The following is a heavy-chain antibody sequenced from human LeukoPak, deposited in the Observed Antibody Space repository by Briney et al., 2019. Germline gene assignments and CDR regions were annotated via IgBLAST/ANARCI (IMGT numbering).Heavy chain of an antibody. CDR2: ISGSGGST. Sequence: PGGSLRLSCAASGFTFSSYAMRWVGQATGKGLEWVSAISGSGGSTYYADSVKGRFTLSRDNPKNTLYLQMNSLRADDTAVYYCANQKTVSSSWSKIYYFDYWGQGTLVTVSS. CDR1: GFTFSSYA. J-gene: IGHJ4*02. D-gene: IGHD6-13*01. CDR3: ANQKTVSSSWSKIYYFDY. V-gene: IGHV3-23*01.